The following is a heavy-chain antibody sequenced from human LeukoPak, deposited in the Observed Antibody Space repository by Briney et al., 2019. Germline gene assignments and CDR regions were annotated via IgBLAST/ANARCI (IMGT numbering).Heavy chain of an antibody. CDR1: GGSISSGSYY. CDR3: AREREQDAFDI. Sequence: PSETLSLTCTVSGGSISSGSYYWSWIRQPAGKGLEWIGRIYTSGSTNYNPSLKSRVTISVDTSKNQFSLKLSSVTAADTAVYYCAREREQDAFDIWGRGTMVTVSS. J-gene: IGHJ3*02. CDR2: IYTSGST. V-gene: IGHV4-61*02. D-gene: IGHD1/OR15-1a*01.